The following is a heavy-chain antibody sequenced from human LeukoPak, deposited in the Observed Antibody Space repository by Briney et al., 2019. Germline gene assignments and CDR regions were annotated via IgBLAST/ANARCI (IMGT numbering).Heavy chain of an antibody. CDR2: IYYSGST. J-gene: IGHJ6*03. D-gene: IGHD5-18*01. Sequence: SETLSLTCTVSGGSISSYYWSWIRQPPGKGLEWIGYIYYSGSTNYNPSFKSRVTISVDTSKNQFSLKLTSVTAADTAVYYCARTTEGGYTYGYFYYYYMDVWGKGTTVTISS. V-gene: IGHV4-59*01. CDR3: ARTTEGGYTYGYFYYYYMDV. CDR1: GGSISSYY.